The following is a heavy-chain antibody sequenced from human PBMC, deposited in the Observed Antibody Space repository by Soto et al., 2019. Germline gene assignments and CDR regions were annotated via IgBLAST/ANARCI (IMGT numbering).Heavy chain of an antibody. J-gene: IGHJ5*02. D-gene: IGHD6-13*01. V-gene: IGHV1-69*13. Sequence: SVKVSCKTSGGTFSSHAINWVRQAPGQGLEWMGGIIPMFGTTNYAQKFKGRVTISADESTSTAYMELSSLRSEDAAVYYCARAAIHGSSWYFWFDPWGPGTLLTL. CDR3: ARAAIHGSSWYFWFDP. CDR2: IIPMFGTT. CDR1: GGTFSSHA.